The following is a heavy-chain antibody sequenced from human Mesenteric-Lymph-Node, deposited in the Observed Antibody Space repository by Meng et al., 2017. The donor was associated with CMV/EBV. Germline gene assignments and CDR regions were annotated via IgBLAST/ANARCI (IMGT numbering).Heavy chain of an antibody. V-gene: IGHV4-61*01. CDR2: IYYSGST. Sequence: TVSGDSVSSGSYYWSWIRQPPGKGLDWTGYIYYSGSTNYNPSLKSRVTISVDTSKNQFSLKLSSVTAADTAVYYCARSYGSGSTNDYWGQGTLVTVSS. J-gene: IGHJ4*02. CDR1: GDSVSSGSYY. CDR3: ARSYGSGSTNDY. D-gene: IGHD3-10*01.